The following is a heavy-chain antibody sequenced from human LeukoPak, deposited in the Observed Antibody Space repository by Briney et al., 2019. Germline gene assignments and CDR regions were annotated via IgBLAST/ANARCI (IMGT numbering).Heavy chain of an antibody. CDR1: GFTFSSYA. V-gene: IGHV3-23*01. CDR2: VSGSGGHT. D-gene: IGHD2-21*01. CDR3: AKDAAIYPFFFDY. Sequence: GSLRLSCAASGFTFSSYAMTWVRQAPGKGLEWVSAVSGSGGHTYYADSVKGRFTISRDNSKNTLYLQMDTLRAEDTAVYYCAKDAAIYPFFFDYWGQGTLVTVSS. J-gene: IGHJ4*02.